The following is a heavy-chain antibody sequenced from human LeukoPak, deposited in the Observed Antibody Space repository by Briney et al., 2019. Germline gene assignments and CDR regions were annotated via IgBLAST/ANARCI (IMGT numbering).Heavy chain of an antibody. Sequence: GASVKVSCKASGGTFSSYAISWVRQAPGQGLKWMGRIIPILGIANYAQKFQGRVTITADKSTSTAYVELSSLRSEDTAVYYCARAEEDSSGLYYFDYWGQGTLVTVSS. J-gene: IGHJ4*02. D-gene: IGHD3-22*01. V-gene: IGHV1-69*04. CDR2: IIPILGIA. CDR3: ARAEEDSSGLYYFDY. CDR1: GGTFSSYA.